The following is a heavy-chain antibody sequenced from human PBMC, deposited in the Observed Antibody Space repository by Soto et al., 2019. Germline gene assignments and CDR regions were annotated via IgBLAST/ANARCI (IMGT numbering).Heavy chain of an antibody. J-gene: IGHJ4*02. Sequence: PSETLSLTCAVYGGSFSGYYWSWIRQPPGKGLEWIGEINHSGSTNYNPSLKSRVTISVDTSKNQFSLKLSSVTAADTAVYYCARARIHYDYVWGSRRDDFDYWGQGTLVTVSS. V-gene: IGHV4-34*01. D-gene: IGHD3-16*01. CDR1: GGSFSGYY. CDR2: INHSGST. CDR3: ARARIHYDYVWGSRRDDFDY.